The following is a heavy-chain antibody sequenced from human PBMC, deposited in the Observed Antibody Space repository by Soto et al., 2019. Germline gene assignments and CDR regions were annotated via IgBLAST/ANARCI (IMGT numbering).Heavy chain of an antibody. V-gene: IGHV3-23*01. CDR2: ISGSGGST. CDR1: GFTFSSYA. CDR3: AKGPRRYCSSTSCYEDYFDY. J-gene: IGHJ4*02. D-gene: IGHD2-2*01. Sequence: GGSLRLSCAASGFTFSSYAMSWVRQAPGKGLEWVSAISGSGGSTYYADSVKGRFTISRDNSKNTLYLQMNSLRAEDTAVYHCAKGPRRYCSSTSCYEDYFDYWGQGTLVTVSS.